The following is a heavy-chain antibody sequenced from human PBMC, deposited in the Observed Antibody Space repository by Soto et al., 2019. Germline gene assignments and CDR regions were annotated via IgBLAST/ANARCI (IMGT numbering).Heavy chain of an antibody. D-gene: IGHD6-6*01. CDR3: ARRFSTYSSSAGQYYYYGMDV. CDR1: GYSFTSYW. Sequence: GESLKISCKGSGYSFTSYWIDWVRQMPGKGLEWMGIIYPGDSDTRYSPSFQGQVTISADKSISTAYLQWSSLKASDTAMYYCARRFSTYSSSAGQYYYYGMDVWGQGTTVTVSS. J-gene: IGHJ6*02. V-gene: IGHV5-51*01. CDR2: IYPGDSDT.